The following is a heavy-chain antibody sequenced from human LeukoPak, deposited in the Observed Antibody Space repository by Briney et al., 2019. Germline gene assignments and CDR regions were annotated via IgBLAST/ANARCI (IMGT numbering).Heavy chain of an antibody. CDR3: ARDGGYRCSCNGPLYYFDY. J-gene: IGHJ4*02. CDR1: GYTFTGYY. D-gene: IGHD6-13*01. CDR2: INPNSGGT. Sequence: ASVKVSCKASGYTFTGYYMHWVRQAPGQGLEWMGWINPNSGGTNYAQKFQGRVTMTRDTSISTAYMELSRLRSDDTAVYYCARDGGYRCSCNGPLYYFDYWGQGTLVTVSS. V-gene: IGHV1-2*02.